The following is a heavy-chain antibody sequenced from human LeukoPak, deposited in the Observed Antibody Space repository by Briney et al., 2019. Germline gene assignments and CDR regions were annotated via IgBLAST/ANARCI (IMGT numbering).Heavy chain of an antibody. CDR3: ARGKLERSRASYYYYMDV. CDR1: GYTFTGYY. Sequence: ASVKVSCKASGYTFTGYYMHWVRQAPGQGLEWMGWINPNSGGTNYAQKFQGRVTMTRDTSISTAYMELSRLRSDDTAVYYCARGKLERSRASYYYYMDVWGKGTRSPSP. V-gene: IGHV1-2*02. D-gene: IGHD1-1*01. CDR2: INPNSGGT. J-gene: IGHJ6*03.